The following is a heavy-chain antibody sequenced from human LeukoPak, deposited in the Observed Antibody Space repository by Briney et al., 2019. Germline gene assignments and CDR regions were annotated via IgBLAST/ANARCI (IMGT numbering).Heavy chain of an antibody. V-gene: IGHV4-34*01. CDR1: GGSFSGYY. CDR3: AREAGPGP. Sequence: SETLSLTCAVYGGSFSGYYWSWIRQPPGKGLEWIGEINHSGSTNYNPSLKSRVTISVDTSKNQFSLKLSSVTAADTAVYYCAREAGPGPWGQGTLVTVSP. CDR2: INHSGST. J-gene: IGHJ5*02.